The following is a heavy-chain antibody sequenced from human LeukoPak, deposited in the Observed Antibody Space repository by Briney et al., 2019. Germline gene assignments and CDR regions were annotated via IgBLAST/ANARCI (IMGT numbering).Heavy chain of an antibody. CDR2: INHSGST. CDR3: ARRITMKPTPLFDY. D-gene: IGHD3-22*01. J-gene: IGHJ4*02. CDR1: GGSFSGYY. Sequence: PSETLSLTCAVYGGSFSGYYWSWIRQPPGKGLEWMGEINHSGSTNYNPSLKSRVTISVDTSKNQFSLKLSSVTAADTAVYYCARRITMKPTPLFDYWGQGTLVTVSS. V-gene: IGHV4-34*01.